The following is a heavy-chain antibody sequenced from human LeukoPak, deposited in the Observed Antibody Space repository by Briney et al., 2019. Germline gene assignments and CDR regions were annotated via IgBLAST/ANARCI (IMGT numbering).Heavy chain of an antibody. CDR3: ATGGALDGDYDYYYGMDV. CDR1: GFTFDDYA. Sequence: GGSLRLSCAASGFTFDDYAMHWVRQAPGKGLEWVSGISWNSGSIGYADSVKGRFTISRDNAKNSLYLQMNSLRAEDTALYYCATGGALDGDYDYYYGMDVWGQGTTVTVSS. V-gene: IGHV3-9*01. D-gene: IGHD4-17*01. J-gene: IGHJ6*02. CDR2: ISWNSGSI.